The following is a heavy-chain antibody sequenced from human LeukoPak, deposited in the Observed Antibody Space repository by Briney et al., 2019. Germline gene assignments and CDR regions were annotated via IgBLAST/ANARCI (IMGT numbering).Heavy chain of an antibody. J-gene: IGHJ6*03. Sequence: ASVKVSCKASGYTFTSYGISWVRQAPGQGLEWMGWISAYNGNTNYAQKLQGRVTMTTDTSTSTAYMELRSLRSDDTAVYYCARERYYGSGSYYTLNYYYYYYMDVWGKGTTVTVSS. CDR1: GYTFTSYG. CDR2: ISAYNGNT. D-gene: IGHD3-10*01. V-gene: IGHV1-18*01. CDR3: ARERYYGSGSYYTLNYYYYYYMDV.